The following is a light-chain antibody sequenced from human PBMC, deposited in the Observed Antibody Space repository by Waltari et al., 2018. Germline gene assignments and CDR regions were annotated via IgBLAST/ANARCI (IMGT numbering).Light chain of an antibody. Sequence: ETVLTQSPGTLSLSPGERATLSCRASQTVSSFYLAWYQQQPGQAPRLLIYSASSRATGIPDRFSGSGSGTDFTLTISRLEPEDFAVYYCQQYGSSPRTFGQGTKVEIK. J-gene: IGKJ1*01. CDR3: QQYGSSPRT. V-gene: IGKV3-20*01. CDR2: SAS. CDR1: QTVSSFY.